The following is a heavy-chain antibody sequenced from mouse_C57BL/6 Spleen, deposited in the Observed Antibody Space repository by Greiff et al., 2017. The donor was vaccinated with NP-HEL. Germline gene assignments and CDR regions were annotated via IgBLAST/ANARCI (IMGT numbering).Heavy chain of an antibody. CDR1: GYTFTDYY. CDR2: INPYNGGT. J-gene: IGHJ3*01. CDR3: ARGGGSSSAWFAY. Sequence: EVQLQESGPVLVKPGASVKMSCKASGYTFTDYYMNWVKQSPGKSLEWIGVINPYNGGTSYNQKFKGKATLTVDTSSSTAYMKLNSLTSEDSAVYYCARGGGSSSAWFAYWGQGTLVTV. V-gene: IGHV1-19*01. D-gene: IGHD1-1*01.